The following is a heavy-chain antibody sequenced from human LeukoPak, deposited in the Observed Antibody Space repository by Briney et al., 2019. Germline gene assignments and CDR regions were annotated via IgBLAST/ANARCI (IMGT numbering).Heavy chain of an antibody. CDR3: AKGDRKWELLLLTGSFDY. CDR2: ISGSGGST. V-gene: IGHV3-23*01. J-gene: IGHJ4*02. CDR1: GFTFSSYA. D-gene: IGHD1-26*01. Sequence: GGSLRLSCAASGFTFSSYAMSWVRQAPGKGLEWVSAISGSGGSTYYADSVKGRFTISRDNSKNTLYLQMNSLRAEDTAVYYCAKGDRKWELLLLTGSFDYWGQGTLVTVSS.